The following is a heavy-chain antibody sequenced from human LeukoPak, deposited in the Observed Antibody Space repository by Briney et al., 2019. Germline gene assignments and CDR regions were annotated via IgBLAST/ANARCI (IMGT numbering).Heavy chain of an antibody. CDR2: IYTSGST. CDR1: GGSISSGSYY. CDR3: ARDYDVLTAYPPTQLFDP. J-gene: IGHJ5*02. V-gene: IGHV4-61*02. Sequence: SQTLSLTCTVSGGSISSGSYYWSWIRQPAGKGLEWIGRIYTSGSTNYNPSLKSRVTISVDTSKNQFSLKLSSVTAADTAVYYCARDYDVLTAYPPTQLFDPWGQGTLVTVSS. D-gene: IGHD3-9*01.